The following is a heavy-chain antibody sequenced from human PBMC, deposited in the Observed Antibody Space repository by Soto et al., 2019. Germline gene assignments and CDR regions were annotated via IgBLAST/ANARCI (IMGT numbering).Heavy chain of an antibody. V-gene: IGHV3-15*01. J-gene: IGHJ4*02. CDR2: IKSKTDGGTT. Sequence: EVQLVESGGGLVKPGGSLRLSCAASGFTFSNAWMSWVRQAPGKGLEWVGRIKSKTDGGTTEYAAPGKGRLPISREDSKNTLYLQMNSLNTEDTAVYYCTTRRTGTTRCDSWGQGTLVTVSS. CDR1: GFTFSNAW. D-gene: IGHD1-1*01. CDR3: TTRRTGTTRCDS.